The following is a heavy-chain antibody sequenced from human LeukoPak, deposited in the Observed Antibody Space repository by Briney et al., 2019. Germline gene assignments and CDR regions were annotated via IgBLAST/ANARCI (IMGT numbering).Heavy chain of an antibody. CDR3: AKGHYDDWYHLDY. CDR1: GLTHRSNY. CDR2: IYSGGST. D-gene: IGHD3-3*01. Sequence: GVTLRLPRAASGLTHRSNYTSGASQAPAKALEWVSVIYSGGSTYYADSVKGRFTISRDNSKSTLVLQMNSLRGDDAAVYFCAKGHYDDWYHLDYWGQGALVTVSS. V-gene: IGHV3-53*01. J-gene: IGHJ4*02.